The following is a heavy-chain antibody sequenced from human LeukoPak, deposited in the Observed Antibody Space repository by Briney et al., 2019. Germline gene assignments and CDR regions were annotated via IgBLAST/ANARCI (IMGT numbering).Heavy chain of an antibody. D-gene: IGHD3-10*01. CDR3: ARKAYYYGSGSYYKRNWFDP. J-gene: IGHJ5*02. CDR1: GGSFSGYY. V-gene: IGHV4-34*01. CDR2: INHSGST. Sequence: SETLSLTCAVYGGSFSGYYWSWIRQPPGKGLEWIGEINHSGSTNYNPSLKSRVTISVDTSKNQFSLKLSSVSAADTAVYYCARKAYYYGSGSYYKRNWFDPWGQGTLVTVSS.